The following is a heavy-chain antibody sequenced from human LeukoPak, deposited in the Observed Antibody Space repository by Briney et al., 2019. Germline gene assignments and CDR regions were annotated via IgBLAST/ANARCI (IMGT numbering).Heavy chain of an antibody. V-gene: IGHV4-34*01. D-gene: IGHD3-22*01. J-gene: IGHJ4*02. CDR1: GGSFSGYY. CDR3: ARRAIVVVIKAGYYFDY. Sequence: PSETLSLTCAVYGGSFSGYYWSWIRQPPGKGLEWIGEINHSGSTNYNPSLKSRVAISVDTSKNQFSLKLSSVTAADTAVYYCARRAIVVVIKAGYYFDYWGQGTLVTVSS. CDR2: INHSGST.